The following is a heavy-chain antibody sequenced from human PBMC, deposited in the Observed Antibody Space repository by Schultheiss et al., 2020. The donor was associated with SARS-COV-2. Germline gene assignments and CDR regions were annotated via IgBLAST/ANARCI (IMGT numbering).Heavy chain of an antibody. Sequence: SETLSLTCTVSGGSVSSGSYYWSWIRQPPGKGLEWIGYIYYSGSTYYNPSLKSRVTISVDTSKNQFSLKLSSVTAADTAVYYCARFYRRFGGFDYWGQGTLVTVSS. CDR3: ARFYRRFGGFDY. CDR2: IYYSGST. D-gene: IGHD3-10*01. J-gene: IGHJ4*02. V-gene: IGHV4-61*01. CDR1: GGSVSSGSYY.